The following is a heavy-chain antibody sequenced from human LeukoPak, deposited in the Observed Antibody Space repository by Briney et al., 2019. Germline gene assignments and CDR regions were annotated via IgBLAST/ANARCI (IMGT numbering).Heavy chain of an antibody. D-gene: IGHD6-19*01. CDR1: GFTFTTSA. J-gene: IGHJ4*02. CDR3: AAGSGWYRFDY. CDR2: IVVGSGNT. Sequence: ASVTVSCKASGFTFTTSAVQWVRQARGQRLEWIGWIVVGSGNTNYAQKFQERVTITRDMSTSTAYMELSSLRSEDTAVYFCAAGSGWYRFDYWGQGTLVTVSS. V-gene: IGHV1-58*01.